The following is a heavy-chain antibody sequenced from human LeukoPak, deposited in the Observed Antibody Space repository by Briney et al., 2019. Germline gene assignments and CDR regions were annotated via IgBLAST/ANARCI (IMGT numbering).Heavy chain of an antibody. CDR2: IIPIFGTA. CDR1: GDTFSSYA. CDR3: ATVVVAATWYYYYGMDV. J-gene: IGHJ6*02. Sequence: SVKVSCKASGDTFSSYAISWVRQAPGQGLEWMGGIIPIFGTANYAQKFQGRVTITADESTSTAYMELSSLRSEDTAVYYCATVVVAATWYYYYGMDVWGQGTTVTVSS. V-gene: IGHV1-69*13. D-gene: IGHD2-15*01.